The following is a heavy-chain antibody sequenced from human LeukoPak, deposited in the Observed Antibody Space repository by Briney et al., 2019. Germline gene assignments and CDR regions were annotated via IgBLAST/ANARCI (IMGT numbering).Heavy chain of an antibody. J-gene: IGHJ4*02. Sequence: GASVKVSCKASGGTFSSYAISWVRQAPGQGLEWMGGIIPIFGTANYAQKFQGRVTITADESTSTAYMELSSLRSEDTAVYYCARGPQPPYDSSGYYPLAFDYWGQGTLVTVSS. CDR2: IIPIFGTA. CDR1: GGTFSSYA. D-gene: IGHD3-22*01. V-gene: IGHV1-69*13. CDR3: ARGPQPPYDSSGYYPLAFDY.